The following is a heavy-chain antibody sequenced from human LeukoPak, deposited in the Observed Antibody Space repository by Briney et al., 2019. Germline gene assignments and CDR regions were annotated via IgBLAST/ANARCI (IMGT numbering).Heavy chain of an antibody. V-gene: IGHV3-74*01. Sequence: GGSLRLSCAASGFTFSDYYMSWIRQAPGKGLVWVSRINSDGSSTSYADSVKGRFTISRDNAKNTLYLQMNSLRAEDTAVYYCARWGALGAIDYWGQGALVTVSS. D-gene: IGHD3-16*01. CDR2: INSDGSST. CDR1: GFTFSDYY. J-gene: IGHJ4*02. CDR3: ARWGALGAIDY.